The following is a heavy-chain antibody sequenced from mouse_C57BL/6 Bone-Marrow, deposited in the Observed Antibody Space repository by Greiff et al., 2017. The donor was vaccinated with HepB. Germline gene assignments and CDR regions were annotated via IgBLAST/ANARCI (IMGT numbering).Heavy chain of an antibody. J-gene: IGHJ3*01. CDR1: GFTFSDYY. CDR2: ISNGGGST. CDR3: ARQGYGYDGFAY. V-gene: IGHV5-12*01. D-gene: IGHD2-2*01. Sequence: EVKVVESGGGLVQPGGSLKLSCAASGFTFSDYYMYWVRQTPEKRLEWVAYISNGGGSTYYPDTVKGRFTISRDNAKNTLYLQMSRLKSEDTAMYYCARQGYGYDGFAYWGQGTLVTVSA.